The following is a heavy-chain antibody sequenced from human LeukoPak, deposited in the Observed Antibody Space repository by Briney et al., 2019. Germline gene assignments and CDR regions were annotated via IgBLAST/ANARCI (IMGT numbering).Heavy chain of an antibody. CDR1: GFTFSSYA. J-gene: IGHJ4*02. Sequence: PGGSLRLSCAASGFTFSSYAMHWVRQAPGKGPEYVSAITTDGGSTYYANSVKGRFTISRDNSKNTLYLQMGSLRVEDMAVYYCARSGGGWYDYWGQGTLVTVSS. D-gene: IGHD6-19*01. CDR3: ARSGGGWYDY. CDR2: ITTDGGST. V-gene: IGHV3-64*01.